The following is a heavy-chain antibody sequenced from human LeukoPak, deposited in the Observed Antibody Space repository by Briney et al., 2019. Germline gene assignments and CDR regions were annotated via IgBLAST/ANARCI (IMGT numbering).Heavy chain of an antibody. J-gene: IGHJ4*02. CDR1: GVSFDDYY. Sequence: SETLSLTCAVSGVSFDDYYWAWVRQAPGKGLEWIGEINHSGYTNDSPSLKSRVTLSIDTSRKQFSLNLRSVTVADAGTYYCTRMTTGHDYWGQGTLVTVSS. CDR2: INHSGYT. CDR3: TRMTTGHDY. V-gene: IGHV4-34*01. D-gene: IGHD4-17*01.